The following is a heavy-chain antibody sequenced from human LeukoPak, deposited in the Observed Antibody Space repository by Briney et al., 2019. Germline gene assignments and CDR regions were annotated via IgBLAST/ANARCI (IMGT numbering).Heavy chain of an antibody. CDR1: GFTFSSYA. CDR2: ISGSGVTT. D-gene: IGHD4-17*01. CDR3: AKRFLTRTTVGYYFDY. J-gene: IGHJ4*02. Sequence: PGGSLRLSCVASGFTFSSYAMSWVRQAPGKGLEWVSAISGSGVTTHYADSVKGRFTISRDNSKNTLYLQMNSLRAEDTAVYYCAKRFLTRTTVGYYFDYWGQGTLVTVSS. V-gene: IGHV3-23*01.